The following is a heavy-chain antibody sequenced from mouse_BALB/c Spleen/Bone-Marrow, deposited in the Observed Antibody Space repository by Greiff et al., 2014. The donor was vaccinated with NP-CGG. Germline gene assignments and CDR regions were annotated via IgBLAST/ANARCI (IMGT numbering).Heavy chain of an antibody. J-gene: IGHJ3*01. CDR2: SNPGSGGT. CDR1: GYAFTNYL. Sequence: QVQLQQPGAELVRPGTSVKVSCKASGYAFTNYLIEWIKQRPGQGLEWIGVSNPGSGGTNYNEKFKGKATLTADKSSSTAYMQLSSLTSDDSAVYFCARETVRDFAYWGQGTLVTVSA. CDR3: ARETVRDFAY. D-gene: IGHD3-2*01. V-gene: IGHV1-54*01.